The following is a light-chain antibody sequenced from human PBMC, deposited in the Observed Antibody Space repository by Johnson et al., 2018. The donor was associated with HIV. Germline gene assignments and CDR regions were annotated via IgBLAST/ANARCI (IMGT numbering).Light chain of an antibody. Sequence: QSVLTQPPSVSAAPGQKVTISCSGSSSNIGNNYVSWYQQLPGTSPKLLIYENKARPSGIPDRFSGSKSATSATLAITGLQTGDEADYYCGTWDSSLSAGEVFGTGTKVTVL. CDR1: SSNIGNNY. J-gene: IGLJ1*01. V-gene: IGLV1-51*01. CDR2: ENK. CDR3: GTWDSSLSAGEV.